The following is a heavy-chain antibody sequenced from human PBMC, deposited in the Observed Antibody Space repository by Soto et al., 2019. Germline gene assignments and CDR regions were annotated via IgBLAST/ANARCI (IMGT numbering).Heavy chain of an antibody. V-gene: IGHV3-7*03. D-gene: IGHD3-3*01. CDR1: GFTFSSYW. Sequence: VQLVESGGGLVQPGGSLRLSCAASGFTFSSYWMSWVRQAPGKGLEWVANIKQDGSEKYYVDSVKGRFTISRDNAKNSLYLQMDSLRGEDPAGYYCAGPYYDFWSGENYFDYWGQGTLVTVSS. CDR3: AGPYYDFWSGENYFDY. CDR2: IKQDGSEK. J-gene: IGHJ4*02.